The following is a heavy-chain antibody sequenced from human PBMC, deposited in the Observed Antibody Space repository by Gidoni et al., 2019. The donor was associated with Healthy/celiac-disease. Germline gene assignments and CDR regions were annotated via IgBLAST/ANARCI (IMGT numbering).Heavy chain of an antibody. D-gene: IGHD3-3*01. CDR1: GFTFRSYA. CDR3: SKDRWYDFWSGYLLIYYFDY. J-gene: IGHJ4*02. V-gene: IGHV3-23*01. Sequence: EVQLLESGGGLVQPGGSLRLSCADSGFTFRSYAMSWVRRAPGKGLECVSSIRCSGGSTYYADSVKGRFTISRDNSKNTLYLQMNSLRAEDTAVYYCSKDRWYDFWSGYLLIYYFDYWGQGTLVTVSS. CDR2: IRCSGGST.